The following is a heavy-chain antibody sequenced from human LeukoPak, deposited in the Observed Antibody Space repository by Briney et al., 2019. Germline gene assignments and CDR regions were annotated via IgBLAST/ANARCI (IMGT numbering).Heavy chain of an antibody. J-gene: IGHJ4*02. CDR1: GFTFSNDW. D-gene: IGHD1-14*01. CDR3: ARDPETKRGRDGLDY. Sequence: PGGSLRLSCAASGFTFSNDWMSWVRQAPGKGLEWMASIKGDGSDKYYVDSVKGRFTISRDNAKNSMYLQMNSLRAEGTAVYYCARDPETKRGRDGLDYWGPGTLVIVSS. V-gene: IGHV3-7*01. CDR2: IKGDGSDK.